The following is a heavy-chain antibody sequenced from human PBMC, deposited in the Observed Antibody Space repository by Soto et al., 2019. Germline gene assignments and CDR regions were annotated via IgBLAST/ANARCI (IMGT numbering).Heavy chain of an antibody. CDR2: IYYSGST. D-gene: IGHD3-10*01. J-gene: IGHJ6*02. Sequence: QVQLQESGPGLVKPSQTLSLTCTVSGGSISSGSYYWSWIRQLPGKGLEWIGYIYYSGSTYYNPSLKGRVTISVDTSKNQFSLKLNSVTAADTAVYYCATRTDYYYGSGSLGGMDVWGQGTTVTVS. CDR3: ATRTDYYYGSGSLGGMDV. CDR1: GGSISSGSYY. V-gene: IGHV4-31*03.